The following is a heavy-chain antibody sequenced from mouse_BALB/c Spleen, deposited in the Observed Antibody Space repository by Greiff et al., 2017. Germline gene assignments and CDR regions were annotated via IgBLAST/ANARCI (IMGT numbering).Heavy chain of an antibody. V-gene: IGHV3-2*02. D-gene: IGHD2-4*01. CDR1: GYSITSDYA. J-gene: IGHJ3*01. CDR3: ARGAMITAFAY. Sequence: EVQGVESGPGLVKPSQSLSLTCTVTGYSITSDYAWNWIRQFPGNKLEWMGYISYSGSTSYNPSLKSRISITRDTSKNQFFLQLNSVTTEDTATYYCARGAMITAFAYWGQGTLVTVSA. CDR2: ISYSGST.